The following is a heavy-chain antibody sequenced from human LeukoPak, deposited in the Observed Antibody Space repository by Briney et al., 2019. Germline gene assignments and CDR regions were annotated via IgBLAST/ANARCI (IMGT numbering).Heavy chain of an antibody. D-gene: IGHD3-10*01. J-gene: IGHJ4*02. V-gene: IGHV4-59*01. Sequence: PSETLSLTCTVSGGSISSYYWSWIRQPPGKGLEWIGYIYYSGSTNYNPSLKSRVTISVDTSKNQFSLKLSSVTAEDTAVYYCARTLSDSGLSYWGQGTLVTVSS. CDR1: GGSISSYY. CDR3: ARTLSDSGLSY. CDR2: IYYSGST.